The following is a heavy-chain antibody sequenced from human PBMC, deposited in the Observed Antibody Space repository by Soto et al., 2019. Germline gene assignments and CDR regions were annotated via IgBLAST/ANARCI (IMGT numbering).Heavy chain of an antibody. CDR1: GYSFTIYW. Sequence: GEPLKISGKGSGYSFTIYWFSWLRQMPGKGLGGRGRIYPSDSYTNYSPSFRGHATISADKSITTAYLQWSSLKASDTAMYYCARLEYYDSSGYSRVRWFDPWGQGTLVTVSS. J-gene: IGHJ5*02. D-gene: IGHD3-22*01. CDR2: IYPSDSYT. CDR3: ARLEYYDSSGYSRVRWFDP. V-gene: IGHV5-10-1*01.